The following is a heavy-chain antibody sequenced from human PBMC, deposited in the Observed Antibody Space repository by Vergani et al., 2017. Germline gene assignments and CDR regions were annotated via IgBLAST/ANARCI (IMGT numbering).Heavy chain of an antibody. D-gene: IGHD2-2*01. CDR1: GGSISSSSYY. V-gene: IGHV4-39*01. CDR3: ARGXCSSTSCYVRPYYYYMDV. Sequence: QLQLQESGPGLVKPSETLSLTCTVSGGSISSSSYYWGWIRQPPGKGLECIGSIYYSGSTYYNPSLKSRITISVDTSKNHVSLKRSSVTAADTAVYYCARGXCSSTSCYVRPYYYYMDVWGKGTTVTVSS. CDR2: IYYSGST. J-gene: IGHJ6*03.